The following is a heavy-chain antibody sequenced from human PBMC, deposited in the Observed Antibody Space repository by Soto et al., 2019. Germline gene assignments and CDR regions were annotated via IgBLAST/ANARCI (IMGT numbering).Heavy chain of an antibody. V-gene: IGHV3-23*01. CDR1: EFIFSSYA. Sequence: EVQLLESGGGLVQPGGSLRLSCVAYEFIFSSYAMSWVRQAPGKGLEWVSAISRSGDNTHYADSVKGRFTISRDNSKNTLYLEVHSLRGEDTAVYYCARGGTIWYGFEYWGQGTLVTVSS. CDR2: ISRSGDNT. D-gene: IGHD6-13*01. J-gene: IGHJ4*02. CDR3: ARGGTIWYGFEY.